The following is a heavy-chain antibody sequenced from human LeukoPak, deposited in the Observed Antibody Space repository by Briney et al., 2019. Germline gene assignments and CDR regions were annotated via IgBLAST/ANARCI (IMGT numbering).Heavy chain of an antibody. D-gene: IGHD5-24*01. CDR2: ISSGGSYK. Sequence: GGSLRLSSAASGFNLRTDSMNWVRQAPGKGLEWVSSISSGGSYKFYADSVKGRFTISRDNAKNSLYLQMNSLRAEDTAVYYCTRTKEMAADHDAFDIWGQGTMVTVSS. J-gene: IGHJ3*02. CDR1: GFNLRTDS. V-gene: IGHV3-21*01. CDR3: TRTKEMAADHDAFDI.